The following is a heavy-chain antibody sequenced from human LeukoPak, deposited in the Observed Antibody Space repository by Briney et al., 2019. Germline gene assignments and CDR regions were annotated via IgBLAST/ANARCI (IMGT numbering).Heavy chain of an antibody. Sequence: GGSLRLSCAASGFTFSTYSMNWVRQAPGKGLEWVSSISSSSSYIYYADSVKGRFTISRDNAKNSLYLQMNSLRAEDTAVYYCARDRSSWYTFDYWGQGILVTVSS. D-gene: IGHD6-13*01. CDR3: ARDRSSWYTFDY. J-gene: IGHJ4*02. CDR2: ISSSSSYI. CDR1: GFTFSTYS. V-gene: IGHV3-21*01.